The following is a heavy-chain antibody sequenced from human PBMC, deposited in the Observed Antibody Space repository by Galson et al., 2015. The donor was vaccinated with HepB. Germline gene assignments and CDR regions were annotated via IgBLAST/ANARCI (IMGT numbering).Heavy chain of an antibody. Sequence: SVKVSCKASGYTFTSYAMNWVRQAPGQGLEWMGWINTNTGNPTYAQGFTGRFVFSLDTSVSTAYLQISSLKAEDTAVYYCARDGWNYGSGSYYEDYYYYGMDVWGQGTTVTVSS. CDR2: INTNTGNP. CDR1: GYTFTSYA. D-gene: IGHD3-10*01. V-gene: IGHV7-4-1*02. J-gene: IGHJ6*02. CDR3: ARDGWNYGSGSYYEDYYYYGMDV.